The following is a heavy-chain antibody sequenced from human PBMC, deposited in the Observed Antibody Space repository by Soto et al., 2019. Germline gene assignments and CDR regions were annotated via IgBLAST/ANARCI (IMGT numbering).Heavy chain of an antibody. V-gene: IGHV3-9*01. D-gene: IGHD3-3*01. Sequence: PGGSLRLSCAASGFTFDDYAMHWVRQAPGKGLEWVSGISWNSGSIGYADSVKGRFTISRDNAKNSLYLQMNSLRAEDTALYYCAKALYYDFWSGFHWGQGTLVTVSS. J-gene: IGHJ4*02. CDR3: AKALYYDFWSGFH. CDR2: ISWNSGSI. CDR1: GFTFDDYA.